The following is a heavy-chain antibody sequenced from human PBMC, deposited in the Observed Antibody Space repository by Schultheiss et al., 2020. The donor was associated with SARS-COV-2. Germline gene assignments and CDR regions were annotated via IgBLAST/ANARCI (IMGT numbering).Heavy chain of an antibody. Sequence: GGSLRLSCAASGFTFSSYAMSWVRQAPGKGLEWVSGVSWNGSRTHYADSVKGRFTISRDNSKNTLYLQMNSLRAEDTAVYYCARERGYCSSTSCYMDYWGQGTLVTVSS. CDR3: ARERGYCSSTSCYMDY. CDR2: VSWNGSRT. CDR1: GFTFSSYA. V-gene: IGHV3-23*01. D-gene: IGHD2-2*02. J-gene: IGHJ4*02.